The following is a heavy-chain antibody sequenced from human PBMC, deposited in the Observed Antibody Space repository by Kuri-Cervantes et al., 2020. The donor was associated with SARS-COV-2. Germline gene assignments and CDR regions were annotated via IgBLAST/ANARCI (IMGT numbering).Heavy chain of an antibody. J-gene: IGHJ6*02. CDR3: ARGGLGGQLVDGMDV. CDR2: ISSSSSYI. D-gene: IGHD6-6*01. CDR1: GFTFSSHS. Sequence: GESLKISCAASGFTFSSHSMNWVRQAPGKGLEWVSSISSSSSYIYYADSVKGRFTISRDNAKNSLYLQMNSLRAEDTAVYYCARGGLGGQLVDGMDVWGQGTTVTVSS. V-gene: IGHV3-21*01.